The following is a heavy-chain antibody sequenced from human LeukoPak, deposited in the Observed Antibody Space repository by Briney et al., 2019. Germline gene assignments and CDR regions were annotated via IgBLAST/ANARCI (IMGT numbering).Heavy chain of an antibody. CDR3: ARGGEWLLPYFDY. CDR1: GGSISSGGYY. J-gene: IGHJ4*02. D-gene: IGHD3-3*01. Sequence: SQTLSLTCTVSGGSISSGGYYWSWIRQHPGKGLEWIGYIYYSGSTYYNPSLKSRVTISVDTSKNQFSLKLSSVTAADTAVYYCARGGEWLLPYFDYWGQGTPVTVSS. CDR2: IYYSGST. V-gene: IGHV4-31*03.